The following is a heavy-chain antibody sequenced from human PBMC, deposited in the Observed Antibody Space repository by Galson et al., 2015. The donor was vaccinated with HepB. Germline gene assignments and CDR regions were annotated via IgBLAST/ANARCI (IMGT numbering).Heavy chain of an antibody. V-gene: IGHV1-69-2*01. CDR2: VDPEDGET. J-gene: IGHJ5*02. D-gene: IGHD3-9*01. CDR3: ATERLAKEP. Sequence: VKVSCKASGYTFTSYYMHWVRQAPGKGLEWMGLVDPEDGETIYAEKFQGRVTITADTSTDTAYMELSSLRSEDTAVYYCATERLAKEPWGQGTLVTVSS. CDR1: GYTFTSYY.